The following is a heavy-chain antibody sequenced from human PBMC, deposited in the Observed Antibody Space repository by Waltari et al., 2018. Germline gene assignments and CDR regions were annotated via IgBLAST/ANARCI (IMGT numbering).Heavy chain of an antibody. J-gene: IGHJ3*02. V-gene: IGHV3-23*03. Sequence: EVQLLESGGGLVQPGGSLRLSCAASGFTFSSYAMSWVRPAPGKGLEWVSVIYSGGSTYYADSVKGRFTISRDNSKNTLYLQMNSLRAEDTAVYYCAKDMSYSGSYVDAFDIWGQGTMVTVSS. CDR1: GFTFSSYA. CDR2: IYSGGST. CDR3: AKDMSYSGSYVDAFDI. D-gene: IGHD1-26*01.